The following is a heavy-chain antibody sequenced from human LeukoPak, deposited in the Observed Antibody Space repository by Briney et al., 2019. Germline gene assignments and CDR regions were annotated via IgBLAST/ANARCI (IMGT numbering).Heavy chain of an antibody. CDR2: IKSKTDGGTT. J-gene: IGHJ6*03. Sequence: PGGSQRLSCAASGFTFSNAWMSWVRQALGKGLEWVGRIKSKTDGGTTDYAAPVKGRFTISRDDSKNTLYLQMNSLKTEDTAVYYCTTDRWLLGDYYYYMDVWGKGTTVTVSS. CDR1: GFTFSNAW. V-gene: IGHV3-15*01. CDR3: TTDRWLLGDYYYYMDV. D-gene: IGHD5-12*01.